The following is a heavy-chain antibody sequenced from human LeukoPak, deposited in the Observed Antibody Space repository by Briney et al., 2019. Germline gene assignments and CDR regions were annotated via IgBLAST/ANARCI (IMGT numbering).Heavy chain of an antibody. CDR1: DGSFSGYY. J-gene: IGHJ4*02. D-gene: IGHD2-15*01. Sequence: PSETLSLTRAVYDGSFSGYYWSWIRQPPGKGLEWIGEINHSGSTNYNPSLKSRVTISVDTSKNQFSLKLSSVTAADTAVYYCARGRVAAGGNFDYWGQGTLVTVSS. CDR2: INHSGST. V-gene: IGHV4-34*01. CDR3: ARGRVAAGGNFDY.